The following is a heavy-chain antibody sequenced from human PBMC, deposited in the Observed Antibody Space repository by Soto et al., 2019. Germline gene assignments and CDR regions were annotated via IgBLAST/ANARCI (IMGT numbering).Heavy chain of an antibody. V-gene: IGHV3-23*01. CDR3: AKVPLRPYSSDY. Sequence: SLRLSCTASGFTFANYAMHWVPQAPGKGLEWVSRVSAGGDNTDYSDAVKGRFTISRDNSKNTLFLQMTSLRAEDTALYYCAKVPLRPYSSDYRCPGLMVTLSS. J-gene: IGHJ4*02. CDR1: GFTFANYA. D-gene: IGHD4-17*01. CDR2: VSAGGDNT.